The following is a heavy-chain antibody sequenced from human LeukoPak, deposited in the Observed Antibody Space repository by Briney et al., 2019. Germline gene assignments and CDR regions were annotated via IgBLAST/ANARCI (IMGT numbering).Heavy chain of an antibody. CDR1: GDSVSNYNAA. CDR2: AYYRSKWYY. D-gene: IGHD3-10*01. CDR3: ARDKRGSAAAGILDY. J-gene: IGHJ4*02. Sequence: SQTLSLTCAISGDSVSNYNAAWNWVRQSPSRGLEWLGRAYYRSKWYYDYAVSVKSRITINPDTSKNQFSLQLTSVTPEDTAVYYCARDKRGSAAAGILDYWGQGTLVTVSS. V-gene: IGHV6-1*01.